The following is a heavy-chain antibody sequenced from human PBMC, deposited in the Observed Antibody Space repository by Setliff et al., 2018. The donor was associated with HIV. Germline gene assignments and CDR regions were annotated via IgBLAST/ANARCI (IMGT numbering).Heavy chain of an antibody. D-gene: IGHD3-22*01. CDR2: MNPSGATT. V-gene: IGHV1-46*01. CDR3: ARDIAGPAISSGRIKNSFDP. Sequence: ASVKVSCKASGNPFTSYYLHWVRQAPGQGLEWMATMNPSGATTNYAQKFQGRVTMTKNTSTSADYTELSSLRSEDTAVYYCARDIAGPAISSGRIKNSFDPWGQGTLVTVSS. CDR1: GNPFTSYY. J-gene: IGHJ5*02.